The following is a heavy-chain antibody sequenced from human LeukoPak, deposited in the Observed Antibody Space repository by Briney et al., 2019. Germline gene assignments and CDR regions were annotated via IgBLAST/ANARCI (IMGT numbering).Heavy chain of an antibody. CDR3: ARGLLPLRAHNDY. J-gene: IGHJ4*02. CDR2: INHSGST. CDR1: GGSISSGDYY. V-gene: IGHV4-30-4*08. D-gene: IGHD2-15*01. Sequence: SQTLSLTXTVSGGSISSGDYYWSWIRQPPGKGLEWIGEINHSGSTNYNPSLKSRVTISVDTSKNQFSLKLSSVTAADTAVYYCARGLLPLRAHNDYWGQGTLVTVSS.